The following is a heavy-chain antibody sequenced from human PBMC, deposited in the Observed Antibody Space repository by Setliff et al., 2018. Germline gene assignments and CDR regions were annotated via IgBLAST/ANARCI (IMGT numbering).Heavy chain of an antibody. CDR2: MNTNTGNP. CDR3: ARASRFGTIVYKGYYYMDV. CDR1: GYTFTAYD. Sequence: ASVKVSCKASGYTFTAYDIVWVRQATGQGLEWMGWMNTNTGNPSYAQDFTGRFVFSLDTSVSTAYLQISSLKAEDTAVYYCARASRFGTIVYKGYYYMDVWGKGTTVTVSS. J-gene: IGHJ6*03. D-gene: IGHD3-10*01. V-gene: IGHV7-4-1*02.